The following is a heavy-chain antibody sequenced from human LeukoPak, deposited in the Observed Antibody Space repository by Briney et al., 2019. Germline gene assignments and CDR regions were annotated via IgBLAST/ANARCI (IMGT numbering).Heavy chain of an antibody. CDR1: GFTFNNYA. V-gene: IGHV3-23*01. CDR2: ISGSGRNT. CDR3: ARDPVEGVLTGPGY. J-gene: IGHJ4*02. D-gene: IGHD3-9*01. Sequence: GGSLRLSCAASGFTFNNYAMSWVRQATGKGLEWVSGISGSGRNTYYADSVKGRFTISRDNSKNTLYLQMNGLRAEDTAIYYCARDPVEGVLTGPGYWGQGTLVTVSS.